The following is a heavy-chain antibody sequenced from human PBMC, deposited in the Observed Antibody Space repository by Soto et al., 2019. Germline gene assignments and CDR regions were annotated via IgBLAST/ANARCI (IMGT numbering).Heavy chain of an antibody. Sequence: SETLSLTCTVSGGSISRSTYYWGWLRHPPGKGLEWIGSIYSSGSTYYHPSLKSRVTISVDTSKNQFFLRLSSVTAADTAVYYCATPVTSGYQALEVWGQGTMVTVS. CDR3: ATPVTSGYQALEV. CDR1: GGSISRSTYY. V-gene: IGHV4-39*01. D-gene: IGHD3-22*01. J-gene: IGHJ3*01. CDR2: IYSSGST.